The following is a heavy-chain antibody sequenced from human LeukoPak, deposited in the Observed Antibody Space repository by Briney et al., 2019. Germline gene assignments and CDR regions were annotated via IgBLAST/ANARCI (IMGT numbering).Heavy chain of an antibody. Sequence: GGSLRLSCAASGFTFSSFAMSWVRQAPGKGLEWVSGISSGGESTIYADSVKGRFTLSRDNSKSTLYLQMNSLRAEDTALYYRTKDFWYSNGWYFFDYWGQGTLVTVSS. CDR2: ISSGGEST. J-gene: IGHJ4*02. V-gene: IGHV3-23*01. D-gene: IGHD6-19*01. CDR3: TKDFWYSNGWYFFDY. CDR1: GFTFSSFA.